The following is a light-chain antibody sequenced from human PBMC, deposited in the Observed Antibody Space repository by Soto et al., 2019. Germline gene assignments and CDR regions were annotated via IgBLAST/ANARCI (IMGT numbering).Light chain of an antibody. V-gene: IGKV4-1*01. CDR1: QTVVYSTSSQSY. Sequence: DIVLTQSPDSLAVSLGERAAINCKSSQTVVYSTSSQSYLAWYQQKPGQPPKLLIYWASTRESGVPDRFIGSWSGTDFTLPINNLQAEDVAVYYCQQYYDTPYTFGHGTKLVMK. CDR3: QQYYDTPYT. CDR2: WAS. J-gene: IGKJ2*01.